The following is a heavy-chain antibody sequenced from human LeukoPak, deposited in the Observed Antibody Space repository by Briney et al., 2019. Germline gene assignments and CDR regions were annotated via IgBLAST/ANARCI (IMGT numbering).Heavy chain of an antibody. CDR2: ISSNGGST. Sequence: GGSLRLSCAASGFTFSSYAMHWVRQAPGKGLEYVSAISSNGGSTYYANSVKGRFTISRGNSKNTLYLQMGSLRAEDMAVYYCARGKGEDYYYYGMDVWGQRTTVTVSS. CDR1: GFTFSSYA. V-gene: IGHV3-64*01. CDR3: ARGKGEDYYYYGMDV. J-gene: IGHJ6*02.